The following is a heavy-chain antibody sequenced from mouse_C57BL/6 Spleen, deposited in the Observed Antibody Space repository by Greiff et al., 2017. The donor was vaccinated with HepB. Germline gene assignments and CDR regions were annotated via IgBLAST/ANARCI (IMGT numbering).Heavy chain of an antibody. CDR3: APAYYSNYGAMDY. Sequence: VQLQQSGPELVKPGASVKMSCKASGYTFTDYNMHWVKQSHGKSLEWIGYINPNNGGTSYNQKFKGKATLTVNKSSSTAYMELRSLTSEDSAVYYCAPAYYSNYGAMDYWGQGTSVTVSS. D-gene: IGHD2-5*01. CDR2: INPNNGGT. V-gene: IGHV1-22*01. J-gene: IGHJ4*01. CDR1: GYTFTDYN.